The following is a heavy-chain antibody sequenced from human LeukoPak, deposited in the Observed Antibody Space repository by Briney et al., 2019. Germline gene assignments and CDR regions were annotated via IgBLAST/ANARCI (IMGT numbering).Heavy chain of an antibody. CDR1: GGSISSGSYY. Sequence: SQTLSLTCTISGGSISSGSYYWSWIRQPTGKGLEWIGRIYTSGSTNYNPSLKSRVTISLDTSKNQFPLRLNSVTAADTAVYYCARDRDGYNFRFDYWGQGTLVTVSS. J-gene: IGHJ4*02. CDR3: ARDRDGYNFRFDY. V-gene: IGHV4-61*02. CDR2: IYTSGST. D-gene: IGHD5-24*01.